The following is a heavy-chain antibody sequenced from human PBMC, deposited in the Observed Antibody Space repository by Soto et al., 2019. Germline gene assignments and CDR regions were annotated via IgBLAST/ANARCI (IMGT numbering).Heavy chain of an antibody. V-gene: IGHV3-30-3*01. CDR2: ISYDGSNK. J-gene: IGHJ4*02. CDR1: GFTFSSYA. Sequence: QVQLVESGGGVVQPGRSLRLSCAASGFTFSSYAMHWVRQAPGKGLEWVAVISYDGSNKYYADSVKGRFTIFRDNSKNALYLQMNSLRAQDTDVYYCARVGTGTIGVVYFDYWGQGTLVTVSS. CDR3: ARVGTGTIGVVYFDY. D-gene: IGHD1-7*01.